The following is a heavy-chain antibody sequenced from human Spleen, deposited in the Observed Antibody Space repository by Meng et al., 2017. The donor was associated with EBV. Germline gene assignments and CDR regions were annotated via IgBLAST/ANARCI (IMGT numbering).Heavy chain of an antibody. CDR1: GFTFSSYW. CDR3: ATNKMVY. V-gene: IGHV3-74*01. Sequence: EVQLVESGGGLVTPGGSLRLSCSASGFTFSSYWMHWVRQAPGKGLVWVSRINTDGSSTSYADSVKGRFSVSRDNVKNTLDLQMNSLRAEDTAVYYCATNKMVYWGQGTLVTVSS. D-gene: IGHD2-8*01. J-gene: IGHJ4*02. CDR2: INTDGSST.